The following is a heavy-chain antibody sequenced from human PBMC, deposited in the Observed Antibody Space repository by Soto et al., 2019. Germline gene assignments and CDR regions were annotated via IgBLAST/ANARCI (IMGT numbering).Heavy chain of an antibody. D-gene: IGHD5-12*01. V-gene: IGHV3-74*01. J-gene: IGHJ4*02. CDR3: VRGNSGYGNFDY. CDR1: GLTFSSYW. Sequence: GGSLRLSCAASGLTFSSYWMHWVRQAPGKGLVWVSRMYTAASSATYADSVKGRFTISRDNAKNTLFLQIDSLRTEDTAVYSCVRGNSGYGNFDYWGEGTLVTVSS. CDR2: MYTAASSA.